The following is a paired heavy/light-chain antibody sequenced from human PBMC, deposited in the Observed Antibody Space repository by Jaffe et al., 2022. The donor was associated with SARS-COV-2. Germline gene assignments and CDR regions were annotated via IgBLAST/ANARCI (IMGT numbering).Light chain of an antibody. J-gene: IGLJ3*02. CDR2: DNS. Sequence: QSVLTQPPSVSGAPGQRVTISCTGYSSNIGAGYDVHWYQQLPGTAPKLLIYDNSNRPSGVPDRFSGSKSGSSASLAITGLQAEDEADYHCQSYDSSLSGWVFGAGTKLTVL. V-gene: IGLV1-40*01. CDR3: QSYDSSLSGWV. CDR1: SSNIGAGYD.
Heavy chain of an antibody. CDR3: AKGKGMTTSGWFFDY. V-gene: IGHV3-23*01. Sequence: EVQLLESGGGVVQPGGSLRLSCAASGFTFSTYAMTWVRQTPGKGLEWVSSIGGGGGVTYYADSVKGRFTISRDNSKNTLYLQMNSLRAEDTAVYYCAKGKGMTTSGWFFDYWGQGTLVTVSS. J-gene: IGHJ4*02. D-gene: IGHD6-19*01. CDR1: GFTFSTYA. CDR2: IGGGGGVT.